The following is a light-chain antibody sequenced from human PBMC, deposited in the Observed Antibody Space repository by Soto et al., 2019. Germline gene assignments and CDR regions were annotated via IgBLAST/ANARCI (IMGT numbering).Light chain of an antibody. CDR2: EGS. J-gene: IGLJ2*01. V-gene: IGLV2-23*01. CDR3: CSYVGGSTVV. CDR1: SSDVGSYNL. Sequence: QSALTQPASVSGSPGQSITISCTGTSSDVGSYNLVSWYRQHPGKAPKLMIYEGSKRPSGVSNRFSGSKSGNTASLTISGLQAEDEADHYCCSYVGGSTVVFGGGTKLTVL.